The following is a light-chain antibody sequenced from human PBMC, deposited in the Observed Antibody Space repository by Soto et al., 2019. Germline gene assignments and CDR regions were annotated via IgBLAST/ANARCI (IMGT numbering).Light chain of an antibody. Sequence: DIQMTQSPSSLSASVGDRVSITCRASQSISSYLNWYQQKPGKAPKLLIYTASSLQSGVPSRFSGGGSGTDFTLTITNLQPEDFATYYCQQYDNLPQAFTFGPGTKVDIK. J-gene: IGKJ3*01. CDR3: QQYDNLPQAFT. CDR2: TAS. CDR1: QSISSY. V-gene: IGKV1-39*01.